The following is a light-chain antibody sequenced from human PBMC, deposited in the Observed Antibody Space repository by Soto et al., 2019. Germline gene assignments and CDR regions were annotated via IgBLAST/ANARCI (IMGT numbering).Light chain of an antibody. Sequence: EIVLRQSPGTLYLSPGERATLSCRGRQRVSENYLAWYQQNPGHAPRLLIYGASNRATGIPDRFSGSGSGTDFTLPISRLQPADFAVYDCQQYGSPGTFGQGTKVDIK. CDR2: GAS. J-gene: IGKJ1*01. CDR3: QQYGSPGT. CDR1: QRVSENY. V-gene: IGKV3-20*01.